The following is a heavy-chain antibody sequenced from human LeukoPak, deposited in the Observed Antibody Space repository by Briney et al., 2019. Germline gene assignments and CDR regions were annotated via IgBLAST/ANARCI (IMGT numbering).Heavy chain of an antibody. D-gene: IGHD3-22*01. Sequence: GGSLRLSCAASGFTFSSYAMNWVRQAPGKGLEGVSYISSTGSTIYYTDSVKGRFTISRDNAKNSLFLQMNSLRDEDTAVYYCARDYYDSSVDHFDYWGQGTLVTVSS. CDR2: ISSTGSTI. CDR3: ARDYYDSSVDHFDY. V-gene: IGHV3-48*02. CDR1: GFTFSSYA. J-gene: IGHJ4*02.